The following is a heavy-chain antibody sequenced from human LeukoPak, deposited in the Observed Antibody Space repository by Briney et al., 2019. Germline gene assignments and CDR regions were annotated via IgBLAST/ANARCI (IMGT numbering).Heavy chain of an antibody. J-gene: IGHJ4*02. CDR1: GRSLSSSFYY. CDR2: IYYSGST. CDR3: ARQGYPAPLDY. Sequence: SETLSLTCTVSGRSLSSSFYYWGWIRQPPGKGLEWIGSIYYSGSTYYNPSLKSRVTISVDTSKNQFSLKLSSVTVADTAIYYCARQGYPAPLDYWGQGTLVTVSS. D-gene: IGHD6-13*01. V-gene: IGHV4-39*01.